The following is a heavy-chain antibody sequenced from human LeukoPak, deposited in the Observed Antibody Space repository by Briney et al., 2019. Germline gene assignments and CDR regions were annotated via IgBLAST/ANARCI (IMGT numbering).Heavy chain of an antibody. CDR1: GGSLSSGSYY. V-gene: IGHV4-39*01. J-gene: IGHJ5*02. D-gene: IGHD4-23*01. CDR2: IYNSGKT. Sequence: SETLSLTCTVSGGSLSSGSYYWGWIRQPPGKGLEWIGNIYNSGKTDYNPSLKSRVSISVDTSKNQFSLKLTSVTAADTAVFYCARLLRGGNSGYWFDPWGQGTLLIVSS. CDR3: ARLLRGGNSGYWFDP.